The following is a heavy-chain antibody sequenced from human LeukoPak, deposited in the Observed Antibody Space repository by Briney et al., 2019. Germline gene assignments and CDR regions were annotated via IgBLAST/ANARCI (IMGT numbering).Heavy chain of an antibody. CDR3: ARDSNGDYVLDWFDP. Sequence: GGSLRLSCAASGFTFSSYWMSWVRQAPGKGLEWVANIKQDGSEKYYVDSVKGRFTISRDNAKNSLYLQMNSLRAEDTAVYYCARDSNGDYVLDWFDPWGQGTLVTVSS. D-gene: IGHD4-17*01. J-gene: IGHJ5*02. V-gene: IGHV3-7*01. CDR1: GFTFSSYW. CDR2: IKQDGSEK.